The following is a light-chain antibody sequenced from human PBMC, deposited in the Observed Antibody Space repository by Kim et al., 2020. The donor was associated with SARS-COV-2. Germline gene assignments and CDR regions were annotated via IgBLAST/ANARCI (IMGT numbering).Light chain of an antibody. V-gene: IGLV6-57*03. CDR1: SGNIASSY. J-gene: IGLJ2*01. CDR3: QSYDSANHVI. CDR2: EDS. Sequence: IDVSCTRNSGNIASSYVQWYQQRPGSAPTTVIYEDSRRPSGVPDRVSASIDTSSNSASLTLSGLTTEDEADYYCQSYDSANHVIFGGGTQLTVL.